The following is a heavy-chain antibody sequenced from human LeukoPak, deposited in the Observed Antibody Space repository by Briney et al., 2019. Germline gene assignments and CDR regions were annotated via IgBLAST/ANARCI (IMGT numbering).Heavy chain of an antibody. V-gene: IGHV3-48*03. CDR3: ARDYDSSGYQISGY. CDR2: ISSSGSTI. D-gene: IGHD3-22*01. Sequence: GGSLRLSCAASGFTFSSYEMNWVRQAPGKGLEWVSYISSSGSTIYYADSVKGRFTISRDNAKTSLYLQMNSLRAEDTAVYYCARDYDSSGYQISGYWGQGTLVTVSS. J-gene: IGHJ4*02. CDR1: GFTFSSYE.